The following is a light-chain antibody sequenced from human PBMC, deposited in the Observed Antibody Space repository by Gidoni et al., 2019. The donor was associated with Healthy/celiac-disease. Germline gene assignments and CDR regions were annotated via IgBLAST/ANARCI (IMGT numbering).Light chain of an antibody. Sequence: PATLSVSPGERSTLSCRASQSVSSYLAWYQQKPGQAPRLLIYDASNRATGIPARFSGSGSGTDFTLTISSLEPEDFAVYYCQQRSNWPRTFGQGTKVEIK. V-gene: IGKV3-11*01. J-gene: IGKJ1*01. CDR2: DAS. CDR3: QQRSNWPRT. CDR1: QSVSSY.